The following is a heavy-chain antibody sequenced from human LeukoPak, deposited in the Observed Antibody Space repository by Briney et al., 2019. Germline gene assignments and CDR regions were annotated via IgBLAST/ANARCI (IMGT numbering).Heavy chain of an antibody. CDR3: ARVIVGATDYYFDY. D-gene: IGHD1-26*01. CDR1: GFTVSSSY. V-gene: IGHV3-53*01. Sequence: GGSLRLSCAASGFTVSSSYMSWVRQAPGKGLEWVSVFYSGGKTYYTDSVKGRFTISRGNAKNSLYLQMNSLRAEDTAVYYCARVIVGATDYYFDYWGQGTLVTVSS. J-gene: IGHJ4*02. CDR2: FYSGGKT.